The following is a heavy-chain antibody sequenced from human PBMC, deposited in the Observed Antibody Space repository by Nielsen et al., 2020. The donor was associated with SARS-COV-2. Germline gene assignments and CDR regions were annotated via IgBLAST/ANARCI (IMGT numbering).Heavy chain of an antibody. Sequence: GGSLRLSCAASGFTFSSYSMSWVRQAPGKGLEWVSYISSSSSTIYYADSVKGRFTISRDNAKNSLYLQMNSLRAEDTAVYYCARIHYDFWSGETGVDYWGQGTLVTVSS. CDR3: ARIHYDFWSGETGVDY. V-gene: IGHV3-48*01. D-gene: IGHD3-3*01. CDR1: GFTFSSYS. J-gene: IGHJ4*02. CDR2: ISSSSSTI.